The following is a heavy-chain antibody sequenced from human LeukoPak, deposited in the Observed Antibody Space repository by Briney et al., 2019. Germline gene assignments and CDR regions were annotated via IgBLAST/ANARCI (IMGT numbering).Heavy chain of an antibody. CDR3: ARKTYYYDSGDFGWFDY. Sequence: PGRSLRLSCAASGFSFTSSWMSWVRQAPGKGLEWVANIKQDGTEKYYVDSVKGRFTISRDNAKKSLHLQMNSLRAEDTAVYYCARKTYYYDSGDFGWFDYWGQGTLVSVSS. CDR2: IKQDGTEK. CDR1: GFSFTSSW. J-gene: IGHJ5*01. V-gene: IGHV3-7*01. D-gene: IGHD3-22*01.